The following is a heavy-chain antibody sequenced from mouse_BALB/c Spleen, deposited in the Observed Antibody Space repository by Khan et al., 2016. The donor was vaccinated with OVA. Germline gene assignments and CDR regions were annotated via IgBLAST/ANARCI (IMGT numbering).Heavy chain of an antibody. D-gene: IGHD2-13*01. CDR1: GFSLTSYG. CDR3: AKWGDLYAMDY. V-gene: IGHV2-3*01. Sequence: VQLQQSGPGLVAPSQSLSITCTVSGFSLTSYGVNWVRQPPGKGLEWLGVIWGDGSTNYRSALISRLNISKDNSKSQVFLKLHSLQTDDTATYYCAKWGDLYAMDYWGQGTSVTVSS. CDR2: IWGDGST. J-gene: IGHJ4*01.